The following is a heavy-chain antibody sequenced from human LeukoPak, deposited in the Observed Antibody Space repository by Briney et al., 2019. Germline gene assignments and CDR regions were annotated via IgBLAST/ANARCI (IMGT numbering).Heavy chain of an antibody. Sequence: QAGGSLRLSCAASGFTFSTYAMSWVRQAPGKGLEWVSAISGSGGSTYYADSVKGRFTISRDNSKNTLYLQMNSLRAEDTAVYYCAKSIILWEIFPFDYWGQGTLVTVSS. D-gene: IGHD3-10*01. V-gene: IGHV3-23*01. CDR1: GFTFSTYA. J-gene: IGHJ4*02. CDR2: ISGSGGST. CDR3: AKSIILWEIFPFDY.